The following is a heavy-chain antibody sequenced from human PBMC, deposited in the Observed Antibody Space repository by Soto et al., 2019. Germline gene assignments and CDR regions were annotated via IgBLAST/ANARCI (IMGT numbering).Heavy chain of an antibody. CDR3: AKDPAIAVAGGDY. CDR2: ISGSGGST. Sequence: PGGSLRLSRAASGFTFSSYAMSWVRQAPGKGLEWVSAISGSGGSTYYADSVKGRFTISRDNSKNTLYLQMNSLRAEDTAVYYCAKDPAIAVAGGDYWGQGTLVTVSS. D-gene: IGHD6-19*01. V-gene: IGHV3-23*01. J-gene: IGHJ4*02. CDR1: GFTFSSYA.